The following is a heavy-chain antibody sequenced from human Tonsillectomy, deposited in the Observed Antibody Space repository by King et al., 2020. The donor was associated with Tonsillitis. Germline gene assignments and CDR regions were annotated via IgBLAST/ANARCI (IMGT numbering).Heavy chain of an antibody. CDR2: STSSGGTT. V-gene: IGHV3-11*01. D-gene: IGHD2-2*01. CDR1: GFTFSDYY. J-gene: IGHJ1*01. CDR3: ARRGVVAAGSGGVYFQH. Sequence: VQLVESGGGLVKPGGSMRLSCAASGFTFSDYYMSWIRQAPGKGLEWVSYSTSSGGTTYYGVFVKGRFTISRDNAQNSLYLQMNSLRAEDTAVYYCARRGVVAAGSGGVYFQHWGQGTLVTVSS.